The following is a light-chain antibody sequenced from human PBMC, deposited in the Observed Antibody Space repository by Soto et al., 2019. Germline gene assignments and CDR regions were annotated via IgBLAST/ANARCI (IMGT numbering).Light chain of an antibody. CDR3: QQYDDLPLT. Sequence: DFQVTQSPSTLSASVGDRVTITCRASQSLSGSLAWYQQKPGKAPHLLIYGASTLEDGVPSRFTGSGSGTHFTLTITNLQPEDFATYFCQQYDDLPLTFGGGTHVE. CDR2: GAS. V-gene: IGKV1-5*01. J-gene: IGKJ4*01. CDR1: QSLSGS.